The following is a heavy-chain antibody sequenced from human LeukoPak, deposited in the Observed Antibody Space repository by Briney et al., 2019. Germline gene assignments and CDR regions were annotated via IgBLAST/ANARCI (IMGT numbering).Heavy chain of an antibody. CDR1: GFTFSSYS. D-gene: IGHD2-2*01. V-gene: IGHV3-21*06. Sequence: GGSLRLSCSVSGFTFSSYSMNWVRQAPGKGLEWVSSITRSSNDIHNEPSVKGRFTISRDNAQNALYLQMNSLRAEDTAVYYCARGGDCSSTSCYLINDYWGQGTLVTVSS. J-gene: IGHJ4*02. CDR3: ARGGDCSSTSCYLINDY. CDR2: ITRSSNDI.